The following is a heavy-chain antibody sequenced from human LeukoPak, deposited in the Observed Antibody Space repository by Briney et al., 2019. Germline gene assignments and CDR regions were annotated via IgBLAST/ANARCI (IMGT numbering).Heavy chain of an antibody. CDR2: ISERAGST. D-gene: IGHD3-10*01. CDR3: AKRGIVIRAVIIIGFHKEAYYFDY. Sequence: GGSLRLSCVVSGITLSNYGMSWVRQAPGKGLEWVSGISERAGSTNYEDSVKGRFIIYRDTSKNTVYLKMNSLRVEDTAVYFCAKRGIVIRAVIIIGFHKEAYYFDYWGQGILVTVSS. J-gene: IGHJ4*02. CDR1: GITLSNYG. V-gene: IGHV3-23*01.